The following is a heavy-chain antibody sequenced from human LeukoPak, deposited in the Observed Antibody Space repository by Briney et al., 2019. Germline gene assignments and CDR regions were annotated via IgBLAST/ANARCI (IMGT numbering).Heavy chain of an antibody. CDR3: ARDPTQYLRYGHFDY. Sequence: GGSLRLSCAASGFTFSSYAMHWVRQAPGKGLEWVAVISYDGSNKYYADSVKGRFTISRDNSKNTLYLQMNSLRAEDTALYYCARDPTQYLRYGHFDYWGQGTLVTVSS. V-gene: IGHV3-30-3*01. CDR1: GFTFSSYA. J-gene: IGHJ4*02. CDR2: ISYDGSNK. D-gene: IGHD5/OR15-5a*01.